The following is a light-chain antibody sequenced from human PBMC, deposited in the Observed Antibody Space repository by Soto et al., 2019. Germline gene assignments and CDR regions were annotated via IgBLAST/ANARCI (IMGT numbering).Light chain of an antibody. CDR3: QQYNDWTSIT. V-gene: IGKV3-15*01. Sequence: EIVMTQSPATLSVSPGARVTLSCRASPGLRSNLAWYQQRPGQAPRLLIYGASTRATGIPARFSGRGSGTEFTLTISRLQSEDFAVYYCQQYNDWTSITFGQGTRLEIK. CDR2: GAS. CDR1: PGLRSN. J-gene: IGKJ5*01.